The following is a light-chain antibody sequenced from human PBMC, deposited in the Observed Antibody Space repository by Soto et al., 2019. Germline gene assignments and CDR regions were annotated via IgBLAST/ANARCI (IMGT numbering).Light chain of an antibody. CDR2: DAS. CDR3: QQRSNWPRT. V-gene: IGKV3-11*01. CDR1: QTITNN. Sequence: EIVLTQSPATLSVSPGEGLTLSRGASQTITNNLAWYQQRPGQTPRLLIYDASNRATGIPARFSGSGSGTDFTLTISSLEPEDFAVYYCQQRSNWPRTFGQGTKVDI. J-gene: IGKJ1*01.